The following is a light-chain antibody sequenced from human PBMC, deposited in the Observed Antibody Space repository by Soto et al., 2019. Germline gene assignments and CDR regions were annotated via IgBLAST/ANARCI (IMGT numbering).Light chain of an antibody. Sequence: QSALTQPASVSGSPGQSITISCTGSSSDVGGYNYVSWYQQHPGKAPKLLIYEVTKRPSGVPDRFSGSKSGNTASLTVSGLQTEDEADYYCSSYAGSNKRYVFGTGTKLTVL. V-gene: IGLV2-8*01. J-gene: IGLJ1*01. CDR3: SSYAGSNKRYV. CDR2: EVT. CDR1: SSDVGGYNY.